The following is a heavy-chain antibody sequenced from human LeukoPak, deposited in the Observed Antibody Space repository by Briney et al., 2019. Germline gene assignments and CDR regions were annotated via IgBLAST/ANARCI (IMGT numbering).Heavy chain of an antibody. CDR3: AREGVDIVLIFG. V-gene: IGHV3-48*03. J-gene: IGHJ4*02. CDR1: GFTFSSYE. D-gene: IGHD2-8*01. Sequence: GGSLRLSCAASGFTFSSYEMNWVRQAPGKGLEWVSYISSSGNTIYYADSVKGRFTISRDNAKNLLDLQMNSLRAEDTAVYYCAREGVDIVLIFGWGQGTLVSVCS. CDR2: ISSSGNTI.